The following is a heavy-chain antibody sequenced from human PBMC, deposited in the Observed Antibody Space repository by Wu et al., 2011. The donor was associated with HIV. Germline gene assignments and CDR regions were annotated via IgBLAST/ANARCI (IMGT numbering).Heavy chain of an antibody. D-gene: IGHD2-21*02. J-gene: IGHJ4*02. CDR2: INPSSENT. Sequence: QVQLVQSGAEVKKPGASVKISCKASGYLFTTFYIHWVRQAPGQGLEWLGLINPSSENTNYAQRFQGRVALTRDTSTTTVYMNLTSLTSEDTAVYYCAGAVTRYCGGDCRLDSWGQGTLVTVSS. CDR1: GYLFTTFY. V-gene: IGHV1-46*01. CDR3: AGAVTRYCGGDCRLDS.